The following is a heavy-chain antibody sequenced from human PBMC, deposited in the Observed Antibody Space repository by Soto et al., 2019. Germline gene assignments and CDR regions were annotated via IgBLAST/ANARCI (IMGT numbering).Heavy chain of an antibody. CDR2: INPSGGST. D-gene: IGHD3-22*01. Sequence: ASVKVSCKASGYTFTSYYMHWVRQAPGQGLEWMGIINPSGGSTSYAQKFQGRVTMTRDTSTSTVYMELSSLRSEDTAVYYCAGAYYDSSGYPNYYFDYWGQGTLVTVSS. CDR3: AGAYYDSSGYPNYYFDY. CDR1: GYTFTSYY. J-gene: IGHJ4*02. V-gene: IGHV1-46*01.